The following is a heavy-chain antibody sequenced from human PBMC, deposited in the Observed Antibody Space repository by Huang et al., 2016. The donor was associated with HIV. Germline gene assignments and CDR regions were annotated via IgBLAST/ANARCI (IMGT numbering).Heavy chain of an antibody. CDR3: AKIPPLHANLATSGPGPVDY. Sequence: QVQLVESGGGVVQPGGSLRLSCAASGITFATYGMHWVGQAPGKGLEWCAFIRSDATDKYYADSVKGRFTASRDNSKNTLFLHMNSLRPEDTALYYCAKIPPLHANLATSGPGPVDYWGQGTLVTVSS. CDR2: IRSDATDK. CDR1: GITFATYG. J-gene: IGHJ4*02. V-gene: IGHV3-30*02. D-gene: IGHD6-13*01.